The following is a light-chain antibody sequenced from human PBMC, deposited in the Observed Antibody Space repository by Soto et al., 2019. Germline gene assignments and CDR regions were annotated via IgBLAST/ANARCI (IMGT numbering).Light chain of an antibody. CDR1: SRDVGSYDL. V-gene: IGLV2-23*01. J-gene: IGLJ1*01. CDR2: EGT. Sequence: QSVLTQPASVSGSPGQSITISCTGTSRDVGSYDLVSWYQHHPGKAPKLMIYEGTKRPSGVSNRFSGSESGNTASLAISGLQAEDEADYYCCSYAGSTTYVFGTGTKLTVL. CDR3: CSYAGSTTYV.